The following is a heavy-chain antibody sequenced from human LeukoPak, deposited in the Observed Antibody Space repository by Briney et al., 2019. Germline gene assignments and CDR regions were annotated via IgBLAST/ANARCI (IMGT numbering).Heavy chain of an antibody. D-gene: IGHD3-16*01. CDR1: GGSISSYY. Sequence: SETLSLTCTVSGGSISSYYWSWIRQPPGKGLEWIGYIYYSGSTNYNPSLKSRVTISVDTSKNQFSLKLSSVTAADTAVYYCPRDSGSTGEVKFDPWGQGTLVSVS. CDR2: IYYSGST. CDR3: PRDSGSTGEVKFDP. J-gene: IGHJ5*02. V-gene: IGHV4-59*12.